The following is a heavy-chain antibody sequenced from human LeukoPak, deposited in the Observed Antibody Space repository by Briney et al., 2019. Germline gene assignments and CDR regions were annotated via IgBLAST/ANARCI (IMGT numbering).Heavy chain of an antibody. J-gene: IGHJ6*04. CDR3: ARGVLLWFGESLGLDV. D-gene: IGHD3-10*01. Sequence: SETLSLTCTVSGGSISSYYWSWIRQPAGKGLEWIGRIYTSGSTNYNPSRKSLFTMSVDTSKNQFSLKLSSVTAADTAVYYCARGVLLWFGESLGLDVWGKGTTVTISS. V-gene: IGHV4-4*07. CDR2: IYTSGST. CDR1: GGSISSYY.